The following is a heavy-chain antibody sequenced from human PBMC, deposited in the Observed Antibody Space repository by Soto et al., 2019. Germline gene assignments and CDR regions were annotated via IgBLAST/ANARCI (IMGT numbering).Heavy chain of an antibody. Sequence: QVQLVQSGAEVKKPGASVKVSCKASGYTFTSYGISWVRQAPGQGLEWMGWISAYNGNTNYAQKLQGRVTMTTDTSTSTAYMELRSLRSDDTAVYYCARVQARGEAVAGRSFYYYYGMDVWGQGTTVTVSS. CDR3: ARVQARGEAVAGRSFYYYYGMDV. CDR2: ISAYNGNT. V-gene: IGHV1-18*01. J-gene: IGHJ6*02. D-gene: IGHD6-19*01. CDR1: GYTFTSYG.